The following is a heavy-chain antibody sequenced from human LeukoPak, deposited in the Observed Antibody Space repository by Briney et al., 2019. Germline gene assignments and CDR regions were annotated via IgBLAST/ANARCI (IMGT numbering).Heavy chain of an antibody. CDR3: AKERGFSGNYYGFDA. CDR1: GFTFTCSA. Sequence: GGSLRLSCAASGFTFTCSAIGWVRQAPGKGLEWVSSISGTGASTYYADSVKGRFTISRVNSKDTLHLQMTSLRADDTAVYYCAKERGFSGNYYGFDAWGQGTLVTVSS. CDR2: ISGTGAST. J-gene: IGHJ5*02. V-gene: IGHV3-23*01. D-gene: IGHD1-26*01.